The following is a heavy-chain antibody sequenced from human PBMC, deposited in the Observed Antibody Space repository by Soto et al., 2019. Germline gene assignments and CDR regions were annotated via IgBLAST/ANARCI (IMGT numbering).Heavy chain of an antibody. J-gene: IGHJ4*02. CDR1: GFSINNGAVG. D-gene: IGHD1-1*01. Sequence: QITLKESGQTLVKPTQTLTLVCTLSGFSINNGAVGVGWIRQPPGKAPEWLALLYWNDDKWYSPSLRYRLSVTKDSSKNQLVLTMTHMAPMDAGTYYCAKRRAVCNNLFFDQWGQGALVTVSS. CDR3: AKRRAVCNNLFFDQ. CDR2: LYWNDDK. V-gene: IGHV2-5*01.